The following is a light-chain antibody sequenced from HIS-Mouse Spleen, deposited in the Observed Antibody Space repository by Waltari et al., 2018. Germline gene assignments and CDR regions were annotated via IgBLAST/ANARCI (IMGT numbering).Light chain of an antibody. J-gene: IGLJ2*01. CDR2: EDS. Sequence: SYELTQPPSVSVSQGQTARITCSGDALPKHYAYWYQQKSGQAPVLVIYEDSKRPSGIPERFSGSSSGTMATLTISGAQVEDEADYYCYSTDSSGNHRVFGGGTKLTVL. V-gene: IGLV3-10*01. CDR3: YSTDSSGNHRV. CDR1: ALPKHY.